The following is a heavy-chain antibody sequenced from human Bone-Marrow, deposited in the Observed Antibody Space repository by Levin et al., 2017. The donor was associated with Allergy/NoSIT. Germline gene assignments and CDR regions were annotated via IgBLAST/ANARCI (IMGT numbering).Heavy chain of an antibody. J-gene: IGHJ4*02. CDR3: ARVGSGSYFWGDPYFFDY. D-gene: IGHD1-26*01. CDR1: GGSINSYY. Sequence: SETLSLTCTVSGGSINSYYWSWIRQPPGKGLEWIGYIDNSGNTKYNPSLNSRVTISVDTSKNQFSLKLSSVTAADTAAYYCARVGSGSYFWGDPYFFDYWGQGTLVTISS. CDR2: IDNSGNT. V-gene: IGHV4-59*01.